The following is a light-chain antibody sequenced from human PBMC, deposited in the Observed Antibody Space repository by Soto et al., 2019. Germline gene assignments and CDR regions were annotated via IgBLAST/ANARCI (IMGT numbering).Light chain of an antibody. J-gene: IGLJ1*01. CDR3: GTWDSSLSAYV. Sequence: QSALTQPPSVSAAPGQKVTISCSGSSSNIGNNYVSWYQQLQRTAPKLLIYYNNKRPSGIPDRFSGSKSGTSATLGITGRQTGDEADYYCGTWDSSLSAYVFGTGTKLTVL. CDR1: SSNIGNNY. CDR2: YNN. V-gene: IGLV1-51*01.